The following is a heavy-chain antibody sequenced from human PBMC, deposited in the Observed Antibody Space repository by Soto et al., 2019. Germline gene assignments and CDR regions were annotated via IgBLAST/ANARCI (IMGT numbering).Heavy chain of an antibody. V-gene: IGHV3-23*01. D-gene: IGHD6-19*01. CDR3: AKDRSENFWVYYYAMDV. CDR2: ISGSSSGT. Sequence: GGSLRLSCEASGFNFGAYAMSWVRQAPGKGLEWVSGISGSSSGTYYTDSVKGRFTISRDNSKNTVYLQMNSLRGEDTAVYYCAKDRSENFWVYYYAMDVWGQGTAVTVSS. CDR1: GFNFGAYA. J-gene: IGHJ6*02.